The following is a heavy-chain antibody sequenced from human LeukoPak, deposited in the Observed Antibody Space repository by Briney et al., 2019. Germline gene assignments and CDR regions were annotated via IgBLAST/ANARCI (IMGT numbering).Heavy chain of an antibody. D-gene: IGHD1-26*01. CDR1: GGSISSYY. Sequence: SETLSLTCTVSGGSISSYYWSWIRQPAGKGLEWIGRIYTGGSTNYNPSLKSRVTMSVDSSNNQFSLKLSSVTAADTAVYYCAREYTGSYREFDYWGQGTLVTVSS. V-gene: IGHV4-4*07. J-gene: IGHJ4*02. CDR3: AREYTGSYREFDY. CDR2: IYTGGST.